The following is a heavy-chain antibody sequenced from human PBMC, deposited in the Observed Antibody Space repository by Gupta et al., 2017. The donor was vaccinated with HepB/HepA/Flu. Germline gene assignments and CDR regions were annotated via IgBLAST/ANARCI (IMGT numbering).Heavy chain of an antibody. CDR2: ISSSSSYI. V-gene: IGHV3-21*01. J-gene: IGHJ6*02. D-gene: IGHD3-10*01. Sequence: EVQLVESGGGLVKPGGSLRLSPAASGFTFSSYSMNWVRQAPGKGLEWVSSISSSSSYIYYADSVKGRFTISRDNAKNSLYLQMNSLRAEDTAVYYCARDHFHDLAGGYYGMDVWGQGTTVTVSS. CDR3: ARDHFHDLAGGYYGMDV. CDR1: GFTFSSYS.